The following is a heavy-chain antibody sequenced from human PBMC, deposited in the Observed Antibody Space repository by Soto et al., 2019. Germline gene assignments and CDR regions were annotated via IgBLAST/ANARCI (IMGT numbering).Heavy chain of an antibody. V-gene: IGHV1-46*01. Sequence: QVQLVQSGAEVKKPGASVKISCTASGYTVTTHYMHWVRQAPGRGLEWMGAINPGSGAAKYTQTFPARVTMTSDTSTNAVYMEMSALRSEDTAVFYCARGGEVGVAGSAAFDMWGQGTMVTVSS. CDR2: INPGSGAA. CDR3: ARGGEVGVAGSAAFDM. D-gene: IGHD3-3*01. CDR1: GYTVTTHY. J-gene: IGHJ3*02.